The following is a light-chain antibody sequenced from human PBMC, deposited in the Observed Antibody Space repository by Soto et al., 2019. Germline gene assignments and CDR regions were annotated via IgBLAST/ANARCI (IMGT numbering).Light chain of an antibody. CDR2: SAS. J-gene: IGKJ5*01. V-gene: IGKV1-27*01. CDR3: QKYSGVPVT. Sequence: IQMTQSPSSLSASVGDRVTITCRASQDITKYLAWYQQRPGTVPKLLIYSASTLKSGVPSRFSGSRSGTDFTLTISSMQPEDVATYYCQKYSGVPVTFGQGTRLEIK. CDR1: QDITKY.